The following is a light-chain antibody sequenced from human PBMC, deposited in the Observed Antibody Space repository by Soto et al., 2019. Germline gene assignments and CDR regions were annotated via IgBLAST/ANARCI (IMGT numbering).Light chain of an antibody. J-gene: IGLJ2*01. CDR3: CSYGGSSNYVV. CDR1: SSDVGSYNL. V-gene: IGLV2-23*02. CDR2: EVN. Sequence: QSVLTQPASESGSPGQSITISCTGTSSDVGSYNLVSWYQQHPGKAPKLMIYEVNKRPSGVSNRFSGSKSDNTASLTISGLQAEDEADYFCCSYGGSSNYVVFGGGTKLTVL.